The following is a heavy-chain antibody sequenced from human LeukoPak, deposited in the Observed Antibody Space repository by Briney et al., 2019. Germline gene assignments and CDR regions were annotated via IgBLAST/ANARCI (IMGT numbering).Heavy chain of an antibody. V-gene: IGHV1-18*01. CDR2: VSPYNGNT. J-gene: IGHJ4*02. D-gene: IGHD3-10*01. CDR1: GYTFTDYD. CDR3: ARNGRVRRVVKDLFEY. Sequence: ASVRVSCKTSGYTFTDYDITWVRQAPGQGLEWMGRVSPYNGNTYYSQRFQGRATISKDTSTGTAYMDLRNMRDDDTAMYYCARNGRVRRVVKDLFEYWGQGTLVAVSS.